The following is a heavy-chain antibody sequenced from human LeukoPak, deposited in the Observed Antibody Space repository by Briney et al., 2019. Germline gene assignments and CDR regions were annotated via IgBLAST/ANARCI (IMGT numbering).Heavy chain of an antibody. V-gene: IGHV1-3*01. J-gene: IGHJ4*02. CDR2: INAGNGNT. CDR3: ARGGYDYVWEPYYFDY. Sequence: GSVKVSCKASGYTFTSYAMHWVRQAPGQRLEWMGWINAGNGNTKYSQKFQGRVTITRDTSASTAYMELSSLRSEDTAVYYCARGGYDYVWEPYYFDYWGQGTLVTVSS. D-gene: IGHD3-16*01. CDR1: GYTFTSYA.